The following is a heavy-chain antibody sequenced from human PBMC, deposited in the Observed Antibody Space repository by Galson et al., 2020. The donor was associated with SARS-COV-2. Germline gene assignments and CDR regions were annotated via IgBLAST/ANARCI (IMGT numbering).Heavy chain of an antibody. J-gene: IGHJ6*03. V-gene: IGHV4-59*01. D-gene: IGHD2-21*02. CDR2: VHYSEST. CDR3: ARGFEMLSTAGLRYLGYYSSQYYMDV. CDR1: GGPISPYY. Sequence: SETLSLTCSVPGGPISPYYWVWIRQTPGKGLEWIGCVHYSESTKYNPSFKRRVAISVDTSKNLFSLNLRSVTAADSAGYFCARGFEMLSTAGLRYLGYYSSQYYMDVWGKGLTVTVSS.